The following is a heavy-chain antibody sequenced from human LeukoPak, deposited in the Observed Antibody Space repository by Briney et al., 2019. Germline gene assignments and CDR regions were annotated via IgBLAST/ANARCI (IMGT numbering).Heavy chain of an antibody. CDR3: AKDMELAS. J-gene: IGHJ5*02. CDR2: ISSSGANA. D-gene: IGHD1-26*01. Sequence: GGSLRLSCSASGXPFRDAARTWVRQAPGKGLEWVSLISSSGANAYYADSVKGRFTISRDNSKNTLYLQMNNLRGEDTAEYYCAKDMELASWGQGTLVTVSS. CDR1: GXPFRDAA. V-gene: IGHV3-23*01.